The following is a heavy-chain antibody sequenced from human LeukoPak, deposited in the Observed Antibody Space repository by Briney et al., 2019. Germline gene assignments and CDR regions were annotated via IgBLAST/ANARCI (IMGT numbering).Heavy chain of an antibody. CDR2: ITDNGATT. CDR3: AIGGGGSGNFYYFDY. D-gene: IGHD3-10*01. J-gene: IGHJ4*02. Sequence: PGGSLRLSCAASGLTFSSYAMSWVRQAPGKGLGWVSAITDNGATTYYADSVKGRFTISRDNSKNTLYLQMNSLRAEDAAVYYCAIGGGGSGNFYYFDYWGQGTLVTVSS. V-gene: IGHV3-23*01. CDR1: GLTFSSYA.